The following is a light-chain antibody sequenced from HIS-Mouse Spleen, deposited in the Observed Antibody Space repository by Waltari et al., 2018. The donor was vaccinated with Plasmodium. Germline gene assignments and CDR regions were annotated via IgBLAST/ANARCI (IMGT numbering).Light chain of an antibody. CDR3: CSYAGSYTWV. CDR2: DVS. Sequence: QSALTQPRSVSGSPGQSVTISCTGTSRDVGGYTYVPWSQQHPGKAPKLIIYDVSKRPSGVPDRFSGSKSGNTASLTISGLQAEDEADYYCCSYAGSYTWVFGGGTKLTVL. V-gene: IGLV2-11*02. J-gene: IGLJ2*01. CDR1: SRDVGGYTY.